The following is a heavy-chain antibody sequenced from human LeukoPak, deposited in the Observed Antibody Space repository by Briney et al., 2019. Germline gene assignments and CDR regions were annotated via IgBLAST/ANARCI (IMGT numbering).Heavy chain of an antibody. CDR3: ARVKYYDSSGYVDY. D-gene: IGHD3-22*01. V-gene: IGHV4-31*03. CDR1: GGSVSSGGYY. Sequence: SQTLSLTCTVSGGSVSSGGYYWSWLRQHPGKGLEWIGYIYYSGSTYYNPSLKSRVTISVDTSKNQFSLKLSSVTAADTAVYYCARVKYYDSSGYVDYWGQGTLVTVSS. J-gene: IGHJ4*02. CDR2: IYYSGST.